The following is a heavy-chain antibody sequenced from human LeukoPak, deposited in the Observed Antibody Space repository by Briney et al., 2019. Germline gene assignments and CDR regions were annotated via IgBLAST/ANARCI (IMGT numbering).Heavy chain of an antibody. D-gene: IGHD2-2*01. J-gene: IGHJ4*02. Sequence: GGSLRLSCAAPGLTFSDYYMSWIRQASGKGLEWVSYISGSGNTIYYADSVKGRFTISRDNGKNSLYLQMNSLRAEDTAVYYCARAPGYCSSTSCLYFDYWGQGVLVTVSS. V-gene: IGHV3-11*01. CDR3: ARAPGYCSSTSCLYFDY. CDR1: GLTFSDYY. CDR2: ISGSGNTI.